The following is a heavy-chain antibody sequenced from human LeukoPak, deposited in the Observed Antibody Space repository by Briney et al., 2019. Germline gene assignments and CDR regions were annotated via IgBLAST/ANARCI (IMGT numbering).Heavy chain of an antibody. Sequence: GTFLRLSCAASGFTFTDYAMHWVRQAPGRGLEWVAVISYDGSSTYYRDSVKGRFTISRDNSRNTVSLQMNSLRAEDTALYYCAKSNGYCSGGNCYQNYWGQGTLVTVSS. J-gene: IGHJ4*02. CDR3: AKSNGYCSGGNCYQNY. V-gene: IGHV3-30*18. D-gene: IGHD2-15*01. CDR2: ISYDGSST. CDR1: GFTFTDYA.